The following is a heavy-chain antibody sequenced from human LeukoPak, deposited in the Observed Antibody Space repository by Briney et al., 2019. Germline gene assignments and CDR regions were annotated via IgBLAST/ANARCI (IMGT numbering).Heavy chain of an antibody. J-gene: IGHJ4*02. CDR3: AKRGIVIRAVIIIGSHKEAYYFDY. Sequence: GGSLRLSCAASGFTVSNNYMSWVRQAPGKGLEWVSGISERGGSTNYADSVKGRFIISRDTSKNTVYLQMNSLRVEDTAVYFCAKRGIVIRAVIIIGSHKEAYYFDYWGQGILVTVSS. D-gene: IGHD3-10*01. CDR2: ISERGGST. CDR1: GFTVSNNY. V-gene: IGHV3-23*01.